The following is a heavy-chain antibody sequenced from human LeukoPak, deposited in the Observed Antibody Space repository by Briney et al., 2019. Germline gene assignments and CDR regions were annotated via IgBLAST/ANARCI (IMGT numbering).Heavy chain of an antibody. D-gene: IGHD2-15*01. CDR1: GGSISSGSYY. J-gene: IGHJ3*02. V-gene: IGHV4-61*02. CDR3: ASEPLDRRWTHAFDI. CDR2: IYTSGST. Sequence: SETLSLTCTVSGGSISSGSYYWSWIRQPAGKGLEWIGRIYTSGSTNYNPSLKSRVTISVDTSKNQFSLKLSSVTAADTAVYYCASEPLDRRWTHAFDIWGQGTMVTVSS.